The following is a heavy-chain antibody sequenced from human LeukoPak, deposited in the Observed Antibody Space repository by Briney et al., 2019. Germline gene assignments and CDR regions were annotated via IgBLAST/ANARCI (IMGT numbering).Heavy chain of an antibody. CDR2: IIPIFGTA. CDR3: ARDWSSSWLYYYYYGMDV. CDR1: GGTFSSYA. J-gene: IGHJ6*02. D-gene: IGHD6-13*01. Sequence: SVKVSCKASGGTFSSYAISWVRQAPGQGLEWMGGIIPIFGTANYAQKFQGRVTITADESTSTAYMELSSLRSEDTAVYYCARDWSSSWLYYYYYGMDVWGQGTTVTVSS. V-gene: IGHV1-69*13.